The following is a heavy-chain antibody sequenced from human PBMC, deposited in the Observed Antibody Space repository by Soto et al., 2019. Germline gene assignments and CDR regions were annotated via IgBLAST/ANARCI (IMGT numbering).Heavy chain of an antibody. CDR2: IYYSGST. CDR1: GGSVSSGSYY. J-gene: IGHJ4*02. CDR3: ARDRWDYGDYEIDY. D-gene: IGHD4-17*01. V-gene: IGHV4-61*01. Sequence: SETLSLTCTVSGGSVSSGSYYWSWIRQPPGKGLEWIGYIYYSGSTNYNPSLKSRVTISVDTSKNQFSLKLSSVTAADTAVYYCARDRWDYGDYEIDYWGQGTLVTVSS.